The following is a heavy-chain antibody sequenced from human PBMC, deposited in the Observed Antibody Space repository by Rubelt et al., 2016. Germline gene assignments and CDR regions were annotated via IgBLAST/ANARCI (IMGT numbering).Heavy chain of an antibody. J-gene: IGHJ4*02. CDR2: INHSGNT. CDR1: GGSFSGYF. CDR3: ARHDTGSFLFDF. D-gene: IGHD1-26*01. V-gene: IGHV4-34*02. Sequence: QVQLQQWGAGLLKPSETLSVNCAVYGGSFSGYFWNWIRQPPGKGLEWIGEINHSGNTDYIPSLKSRVSISVDTSKKQISLKMSSVTAADTAVYYCARHDTGSFLFDFWGQGTPVTVSS.